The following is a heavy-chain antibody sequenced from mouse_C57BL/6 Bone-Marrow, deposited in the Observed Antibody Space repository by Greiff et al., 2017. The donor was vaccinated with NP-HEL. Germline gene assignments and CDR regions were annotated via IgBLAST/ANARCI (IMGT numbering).Heavy chain of an antibody. D-gene: IGHD2-4*01. CDR3: ARRYDYDVDFDY. J-gene: IGHJ2*01. CDR2: INSDGGST. CDR1: EYEFPSHD. V-gene: IGHV5-2*01. Sequence: EVKLVESGGGLVQPGESLKLSCESNEYEFPSHDMSWVRKTPEKRLELVAAINSDGGSTYYPDTMERRFIISRDNTKKTLYLQMSRLRSEDTALYYCARRYDYDVDFDYWGQGTTLTVSS.